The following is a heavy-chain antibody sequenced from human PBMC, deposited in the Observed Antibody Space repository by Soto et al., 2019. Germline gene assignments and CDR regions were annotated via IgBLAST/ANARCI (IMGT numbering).Heavy chain of an antibody. CDR1: GCAFSSYA. CDR2: IIPIFGTT. CDR3: ARGVVVVPTSQLGWFDS. Sequence: SVQVSCNSSGCAFSSYAIRWVRQAPGQGLEWMGGIIPIFGTTKYAQKFQGRLTITADESTSTAYMELSSLRSGDTAVYYCARGVVVVPTSQLGWFDSWGQGTLVTVPS. D-gene: IGHD2-15*01. J-gene: IGHJ5*01. V-gene: IGHV1-69*13.